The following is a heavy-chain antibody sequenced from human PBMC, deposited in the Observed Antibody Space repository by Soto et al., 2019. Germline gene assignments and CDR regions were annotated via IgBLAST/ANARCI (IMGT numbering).Heavy chain of an antibody. J-gene: IGHJ3*02. Sequence: GGSLRLSCAASGFTFSSYGMHWVRQAPGKGLEWVAVISYDGSNKYYADSVKGRFTISRDNSKNTLYLQMNSLRAEDTAVYYCARAAVVVVADEAFDIWGQGTMVTVSS. D-gene: IGHD2-15*01. CDR3: ARAAVVVVADEAFDI. CDR1: GFTFSSYG. CDR2: ISYDGSNK. V-gene: IGHV3-30*03.